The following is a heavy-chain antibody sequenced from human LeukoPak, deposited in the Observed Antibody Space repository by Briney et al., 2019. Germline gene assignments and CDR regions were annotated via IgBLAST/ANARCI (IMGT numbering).Heavy chain of an antibody. V-gene: IGHV3-48*04. CDR1: GFTFSSYS. CDR2: ISSSSSTI. CDR3: ARGLLAGNHVFDI. Sequence: GGSLRLSCAASGFTFSSYSMNWVRQAPGKGLEWVSYISSSSSTIYYADSVKGRFTISRDNAKNSLYLQMNNLRAEDTAVYYCARGLLAGNHVFDIWGQGTMVTVSS. D-gene: IGHD6-19*01. J-gene: IGHJ3*02.